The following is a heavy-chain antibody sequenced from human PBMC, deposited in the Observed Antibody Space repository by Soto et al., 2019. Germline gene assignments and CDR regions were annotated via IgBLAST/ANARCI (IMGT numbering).Heavy chain of an antibody. J-gene: IGHJ4*02. V-gene: IGHV3-9*01. CDR1: GFTFDDYA. CDR3: AKAGLYGGNSGRYFDY. Sequence: EVQLVESGGGLVQPGRSLRLSCAASGFTFDDYAMHWVRQAPGKGLEWVSGISWNSGSIGYADSVKGRFTISRDNAKNSLYLQMNSLRAEDTALYYCAKAGLYGGNSGRYFDYWGQGTLVTVSS. D-gene: IGHD4-17*01. CDR2: ISWNSGSI.